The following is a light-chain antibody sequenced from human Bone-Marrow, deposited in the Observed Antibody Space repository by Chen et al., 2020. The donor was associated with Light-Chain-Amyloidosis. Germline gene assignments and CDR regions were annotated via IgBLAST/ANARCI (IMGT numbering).Light chain of an antibody. CDR3: QQYFAPPLT. V-gene: IGKV4-1*01. CDR1: QSIFYSSTNKNY. Sequence: DIVMTQSPDSLAVSLGERAIINCKSSQSIFYSSTNKNYLAWYQQKAGQPPKLLISWTSTRQSGVPDRFRGSGSGTDFTLTISSLQAEDVAVYFCQQYFAPPLTFGGGTKVEIK. CDR2: WTS. J-gene: IGKJ4*01.